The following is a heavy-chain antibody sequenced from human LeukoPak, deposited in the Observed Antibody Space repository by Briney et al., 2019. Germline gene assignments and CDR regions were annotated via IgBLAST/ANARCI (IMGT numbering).Heavy chain of an antibody. CDR3: ARGRGVTMVRGLKTNWFDP. CDR1: GFTFSSYA. J-gene: IGHJ5*02. Sequence: QSGGSLRLSCAASGFTFSSYAMHWVRQAPGKGLERVAVISYDGSNKYYADSVKGRFTISRDNSKNTLYLQMNSLRAEDTAVYYCARGRGVTMVRGLKTNWFDPWGQGTLVTVSS. CDR2: ISYDGSNK. V-gene: IGHV3-30*04. D-gene: IGHD3-10*01.